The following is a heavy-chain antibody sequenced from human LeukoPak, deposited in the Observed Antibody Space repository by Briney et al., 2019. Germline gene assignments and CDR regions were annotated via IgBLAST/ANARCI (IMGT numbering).Heavy chain of an antibody. J-gene: IGHJ4*02. V-gene: IGHV1-18*01. Sequence: GASVKVSCKASGYTFASYGISWVRRAPGQGLEWMGWISVYNGNTNYAQKFQGRVTMTTDTSTSTAYMELRSLRSDDTAVYYCASARSGSLQMPFDNWGQGTLVTVSS. CDR2: ISVYNGNT. D-gene: IGHD1-26*01. CDR1: GYTFASYG. CDR3: ASARSGSLQMPFDN.